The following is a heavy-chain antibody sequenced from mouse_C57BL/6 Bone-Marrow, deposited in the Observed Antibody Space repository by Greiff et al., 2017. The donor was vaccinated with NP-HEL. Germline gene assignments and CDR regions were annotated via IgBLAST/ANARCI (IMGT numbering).Heavy chain of an antibody. Sequence: EVNVVESGGGLVQSGRSLRLSCATSGFTFSDFYMEWVRQAPGKGLEWIAASRNKANDYTTEYSASVKGRFIVSRDTSQSILYLQMNALRAEDTAIYYCARDDYDYGYFDYWGQGTTLTVSS. CDR2: SRNKANDYTT. CDR3: ARDDYDYGYFDY. V-gene: IGHV7-1*01. D-gene: IGHD2-4*01. CDR1: GFTFSDFY. J-gene: IGHJ2*01.